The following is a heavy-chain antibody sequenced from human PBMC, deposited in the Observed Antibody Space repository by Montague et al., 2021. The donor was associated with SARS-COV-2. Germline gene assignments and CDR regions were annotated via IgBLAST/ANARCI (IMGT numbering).Heavy chain of an antibody. D-gene: IGHD4-23*01. J-gene: IGHJ3*02. CDR1: GGSITGYY. Sequence: SETLSLICTVSGGSITGYYWSWLRRSPGKGLEWIAYIYDGGAVNYNPSLGGRVTISTDTSKNQLSLKVNSVTAADTAVYYCVRDHPYGGPRGAYDIWGQGTVVTVSS. CDR3: VRDHPYGGPRGAYDI. CDR2: IYDGGAV. V-gene: IGHV4-59*01.